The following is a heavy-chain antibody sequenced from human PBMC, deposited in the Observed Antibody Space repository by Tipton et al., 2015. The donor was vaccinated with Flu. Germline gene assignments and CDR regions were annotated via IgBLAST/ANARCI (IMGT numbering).Heavy chain of an antibody. CDR3: AGGARGHSCSWYAY. CDR1: GNTFTSYY. CDR2: INPSGGST. Sequence: QVQLVQSGAEVKKPGASVKVSCQASGNTFTSYYIHWVRQAPGQGLGWMGMINPSGGSTTYAQKFQGRVTMTRDTSTSTVYMERSSLRSEDTAVYYCAGGARGHSCSWYAYWGQGTPVTVSS. J-gene: IGHJ4*02. D-gene: IGHD6-13*01. V-gene: IGHV1-46*01.